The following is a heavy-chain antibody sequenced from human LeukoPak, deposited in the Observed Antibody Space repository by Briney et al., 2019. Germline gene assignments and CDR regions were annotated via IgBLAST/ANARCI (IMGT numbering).Heavy chain of an antibody. CDR3: ANIVLIRPFDY. CDR2: ISSSTSYI. J-gene: IGHJ4*02. Sequence: PGGSLRLSCAASGFTFSSYSMNWIRQAPGKGLEWVSSISSSTSYIYYADSVKGRFTISRDNAKNSLYLQMNSLRAEDTAVYYCANIVLIRPFDYWGQGTLVTVSS. CDR1: GFTFSSYS. D-gene: IGHD2-8*01. V-gene: IGHV3-21*01.